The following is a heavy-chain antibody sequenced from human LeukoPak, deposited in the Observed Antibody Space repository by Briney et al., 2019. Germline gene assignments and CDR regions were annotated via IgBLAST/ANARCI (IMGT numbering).Heavy chain of an antibody. Sequence: GGSLRLSCAASGFMSSDHAMSWVRQAPGKGLEWVSAISGSGGSGRTYYADSVRGRFSISRDNSKNTMYLQMNSLRVEDTAVYYCAKLDILTGYSPYVWGQGTTVTVSS. V-gene: IGHV3-23*01. D-gene: IGHD3-9*01. J-gene: IGHJ6*02. CDR2: ISGSGGSGRT. CDR1: GFMSSDHA. CDR3: AKLDILTGYSPYV.